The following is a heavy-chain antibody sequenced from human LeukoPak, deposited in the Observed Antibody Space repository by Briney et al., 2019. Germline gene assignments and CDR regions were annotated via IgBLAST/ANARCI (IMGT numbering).Heavy chain of an antibody. Sequence: ASVKVSCKAFGCTFTSYGTSWVRKAPGQGLEWMGWISAYNGNTNYAQKLQGGVTMTTDTSTSTAYMELRSLRSDDTAVYYCARWDSSSWYPYFDYWGQGTLVTVSS. CDR3: ARWDSSSWYPYFDY. CDR2: ISAYNGNT. J-gene: IGHJ4*02. D-gene: IGHD6-13*01. V-gene: IGHV1-18*01. CDR1: GCTFTSYG.